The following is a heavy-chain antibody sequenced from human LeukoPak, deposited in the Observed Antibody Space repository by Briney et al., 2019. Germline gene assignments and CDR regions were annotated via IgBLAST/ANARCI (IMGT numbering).Heavy chain of an antibody. CDR3: AATTQGTGGDFDY. Sequence: GASVKVSCKASGYTFTDYYLHWVRQAPGQGLEWMGWINPKSGATNYAQKFQGRVTMTRDTSITTAYMELYRLTSDDTAVFYCAATTQGTGGDFDYWGQGTLVTVSA. J-gene: IGHJ4*02. D-gene: IGHD7-27*01. V-gene: IGHV1-2*02. CDR1: GYTFTDYY. CDR2: INPKSGAT.